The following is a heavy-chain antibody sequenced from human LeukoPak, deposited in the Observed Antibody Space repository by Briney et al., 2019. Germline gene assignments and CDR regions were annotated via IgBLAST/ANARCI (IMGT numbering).Heavy chain of an antibody. CDR3: ARGRPIVVVTAIPRLLSDAFDI. V-gene: IGHV4-59*01. J-gene: IGHJ3*02. Sequence: PSETLSLTCTVSGGSISSYYWSWIRQPPGKGLEWIGYIYYSGSTNYNPSLKSRVTMSVDTSKNQFSLKLSSVTAADTAVYYCARGRPIVVVTAIPRLLSDAFDIWGQGTMVTVSS. D-gene: IGHD2-21*02. CDR2: IYYSGST. CDR1: GGSISSYY.